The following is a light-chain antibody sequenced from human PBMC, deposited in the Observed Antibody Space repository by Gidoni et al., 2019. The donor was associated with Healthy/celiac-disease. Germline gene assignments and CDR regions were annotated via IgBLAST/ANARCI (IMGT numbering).Light chain of an antibody. J-gene: IGKJ2*01. Sequence: DIQMTQSPSSLSASVGDRVTITCRASQSISSYLNWYQQKPGKAPKLLLYAASSLQSGVPSRCSGSGSGTDFTLTIRSLQPEHFATYYCQQSYSTPRTFGQWTKLEIK. CDR1: QSISSY. CDR2: AAS. V-gene: IGKV1-39*01. CDR3: QQSYSTPRT.